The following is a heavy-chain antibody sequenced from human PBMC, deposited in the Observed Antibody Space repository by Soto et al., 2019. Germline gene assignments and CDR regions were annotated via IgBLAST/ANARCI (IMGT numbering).Heavy chain of an antibody. Sequence: SETLSLTCAVYGGPFSGYYWSWIRQPPGKGLEWIGEINHSGSTNYNPSLKSRVTISVDTSKNQFSLQLTSVTPEDTAVYYCAGTTSHQWYYMDVWGKGTTVTVSS. D-gene: IGHD1-7*01. CDR3: AGTTSHQWYYMDV. CDR1: GGPFSGYY. J-gene: IGHJ6*03. CDR2: INHSGST. V-gene: IGHV4-34*01.